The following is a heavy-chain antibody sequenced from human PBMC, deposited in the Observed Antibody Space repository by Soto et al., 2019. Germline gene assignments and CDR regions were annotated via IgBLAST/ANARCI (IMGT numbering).Heavy chain of an antibody. CDR3: ARDGCRSTTCAWGGNGFVT. CDR1: GYTFTNYY. J-gene: IGHJ5*02. V-gene: IGHV1-46*04. CDR2: INPNGGRP. D-gene: IGHD2-2*01. Sequence: QVQLVQSGAEVKKPGASAKVSCKASGYTFTNYYMHWVRQAPGQGLEWMGIINPNGGRPSYAQKLQGRVAMTRDTSKSTVNMERGSLRSEDTAVYYCARDGCRSTTCAWGGNGFVTLGQGTLVTVSS.